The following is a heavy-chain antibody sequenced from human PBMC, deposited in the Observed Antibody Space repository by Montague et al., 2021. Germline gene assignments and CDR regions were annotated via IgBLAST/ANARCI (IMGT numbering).Heavy chain of an antibody. V-gene: IGHV2-5*01. CDR3: ARHNSGWYSCFDY. CDR1: GFSLNTRAVG. D-gene: IGHD6-19*01. Sequence: VKPTQTLTLTCNFSGFSLNTRAVGVGWLRQPPGKALEWLALIYWNDDTRYSPSLKSRLTITKDTSKNQVVLTMTNADPVDTATYYCARHNSGWYSCFDYRGQGTLGTVSS. J-gene: IGHJ4*03. CDR2: IYWNDDT.